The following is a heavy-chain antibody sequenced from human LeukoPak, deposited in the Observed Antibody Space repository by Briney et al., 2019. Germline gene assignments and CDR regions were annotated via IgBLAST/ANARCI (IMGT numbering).Heavy chain of an antibody. Sequence: ASVKVSCKASGYTFTGYYIHWVRQAPGQGLEWMGWINPNSGGTNYAQKFQGWVTMTRDTSISTAYMELSRLRSDDTAVYYCAREEGSSFPKVYFDYWGQGTLVTVSS. J-gene: IGHJ4*02. CDR2: INPNSGGT. CDR1: GYTFTGYY. V-gene: IGHV1-2*04. CDR3: AREEGSSFPKVYFDY. D-gene: IGHD6-13*01.